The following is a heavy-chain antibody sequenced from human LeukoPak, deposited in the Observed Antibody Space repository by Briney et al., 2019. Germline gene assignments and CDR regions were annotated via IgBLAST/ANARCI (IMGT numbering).Heavy chain of an antibody. J-gene: IGHJ4*02. Sequence: PSETLSLTCTVSGGSISSYYWSWIRQPPGKGLEWIGYIYYSGSTNYNPSLKSRVTISVDTSKNQFSLKLSSVTAADTAVYYCARHNFKLLWFGSHFDYWGQGTLVTVSS. CDR2: IYYSGST. CDR1: GGSISSYY. V-gene: IGHV4-59*08. CDR3: ARHNFKLLWFGSHFDY. D-gene: IGHD3-10*01.